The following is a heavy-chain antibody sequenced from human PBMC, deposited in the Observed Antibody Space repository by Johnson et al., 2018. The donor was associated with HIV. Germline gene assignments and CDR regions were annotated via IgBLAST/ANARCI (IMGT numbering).Heavy chain of an antibody. J-gene: IGHJ3*02. D-gene: IGHD3-16*01. CDR2: INWHGDST. Sequence: EVLLLESGGGVIRPGGSLRLSCAASGFTFDDYGMSWVRQAPGKGLEWVSGINWHGDSTGYADSVKGRFTISRDNAKNSLYLQMNSLKAEDTALYYCARERAGWGLLDAFDIWGQGTMVTVSS. CDR1: GFTFDDYG. CDR3: ARERAGWGLLDAFDI. V-gene: IGHV3-20*04.